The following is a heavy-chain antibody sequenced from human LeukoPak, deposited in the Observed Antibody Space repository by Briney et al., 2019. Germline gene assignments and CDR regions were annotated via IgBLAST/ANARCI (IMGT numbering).Heavy chain of an antibody. V-gene: IGHV1-8*01. CDR2: MNPNSGNT. J-gene: IGHJ6*02. CDR3: ARVSYYGSGSYYSYYYYYGMDV. CDR1: GYTFTSYD. Sequence: ASVKVSCKASGYTFTSYDINWVRQATGQGLEWMGWMNPNSGNTGYALKFQGRVTMTRNTSISTAYMELSSLRSEDTAVYYCARVSYYGSGSYYSYYYYYGMDVWGQGTTVTVSS. D-gene: IGHD3-10*01.